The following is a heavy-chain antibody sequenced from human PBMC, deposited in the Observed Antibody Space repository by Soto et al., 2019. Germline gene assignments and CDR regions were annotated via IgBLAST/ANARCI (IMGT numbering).Heavy chain of an antibody. CDR2: ISGSGGST. CDR1: GFTFSSYA. V-gene: IGHV3-23*01. Sequence: GGSLRLSCAASGFTFSSYAMSWVRQAPGKGLEWVSAISGSGGSTYYADSVKGRFTISRDNSKNTLYLQMNSLRAEDTAVYYCARGQNPYSSSWYDYYVMDVWGQGTTVTVSS. D-gene: IGHD6-13*01. J-gene: IGHJ6*02. CDR3: ARGQNPYSSSWYDYYVMDV.